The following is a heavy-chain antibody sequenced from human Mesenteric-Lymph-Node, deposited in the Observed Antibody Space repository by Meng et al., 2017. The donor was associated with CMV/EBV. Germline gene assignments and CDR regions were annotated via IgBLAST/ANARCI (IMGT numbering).Heavy chain of an antibody. CDR1: GGSISSYY. V-gene: IGHV4-59*01. CDR2: IYYSGST. CDR3: ARGEDDFWSGYYS. Sequence: SETLSLSCTVSGGSISSYYWSWIRQPPGKGLEWIGYIYYSGSTNYNPSLKSRVTISVDTSKNQFSLKLSSVTAADTAVYYCARGEDDFWSGYYSWGQGTLVTVSS. J-gene: IGHJ5*02. D-gene: IGHD3-3*01.